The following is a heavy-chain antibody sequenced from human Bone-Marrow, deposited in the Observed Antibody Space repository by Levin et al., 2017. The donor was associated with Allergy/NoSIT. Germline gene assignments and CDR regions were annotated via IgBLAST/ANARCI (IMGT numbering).Heavy chain of an antibody. J-gene: IGHJ3*02. CDR2: IYYSGST. V-gene: IGHV4-59*01. Sequence: SETLSLTCTVSGGSISSYYWSWIRQPPGKGLEWIGYIYYSGSTNYNPSLKSRVTISVDTSKNQFSLKLSSVTAADTAVYYCARVRSGSYPDAFDIWGQGTMVTVSS. D-gene: IGHD1-26*01. CDR3: ARVRSGSYPDAFDI. CDR1: GGSISSYY.